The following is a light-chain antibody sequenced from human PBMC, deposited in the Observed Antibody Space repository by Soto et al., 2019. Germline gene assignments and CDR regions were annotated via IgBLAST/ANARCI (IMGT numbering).Light chain of an antibody. CDR3: SSYTSSTTYV. J-gene: IGLJ1*01. Sequence: QSMLTQPASVYGSPGQSITISCAGTSSDVGNYNSVSWYQHHPGKAPKLMIYDVSNRPSGVSNRFSGSKSGNTASLTISGLQAEDESDYYCSSYTSSTTYVFGSGTKVTVL. V-gene: IGLV2-14*03. CDR1: SSDVGNYNS. CDR2: DVS.